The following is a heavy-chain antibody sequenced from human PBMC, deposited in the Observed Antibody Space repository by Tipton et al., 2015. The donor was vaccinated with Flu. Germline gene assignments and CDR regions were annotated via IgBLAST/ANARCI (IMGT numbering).Heavy chain of an antibody. V-gene: IGHV4-39*07. CDR3: AREGRREQLALDY. Sequence: TLSLTCSVSGGSISGTPAFWGWVRQPPGKRPEWIAAFHNTGSIYNAKTYFNSSLNSRVTISTDASKNQFSLTLTSATAADTAVYYCAREGRREQLALDYWGQGTLVTVSS. D-gene: IGHD6-6*01. CDR2: FHNTGSIYNAKT. CDR1: GGSISGTPAF. J-gene: IGHJ4*02.